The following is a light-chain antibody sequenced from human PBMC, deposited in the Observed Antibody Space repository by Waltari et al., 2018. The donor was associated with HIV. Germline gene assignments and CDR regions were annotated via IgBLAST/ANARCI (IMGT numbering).Light chain of an antibody. J-gene: IGLJ1*01. V-gene: IGLV1-44*01. Sequence: QSVLTQPPSASGTPGQRVTISCSGSSSNIGRTTVNWYQQLPGTAPKLLIYSNNQRPSGVPDRFSGSKSGTSATLDVSGLQTGDEAHYYCGTWDTSLSAWIFGTGTKVTVL. CDR1: SSNIGRTT. CDR3: GTWDTSLSAWI. CDR2: SNN.